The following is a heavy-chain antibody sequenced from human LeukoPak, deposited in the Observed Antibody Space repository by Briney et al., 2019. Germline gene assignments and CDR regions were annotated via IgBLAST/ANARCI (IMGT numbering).Heavy chain of an antibody. V-gene: IGHV4-34*12. CDR3: ASRRAVAGRGDYFDY. D-gene: IGHD6-19*01. J-gene: IGHJ4*02. CDR1: GGSFSGYY. Sequence: SETLSLTCAVYGGSFSGYYWSWIRQPPGQGLEWIGEIILSGITNYNPSLKSRVTISVDTSKNQFSLKLSSVTAADTAVYYCASRRAVAGRGDYFDYWGQGTLVTVSS. CDR2: IILSGIT.